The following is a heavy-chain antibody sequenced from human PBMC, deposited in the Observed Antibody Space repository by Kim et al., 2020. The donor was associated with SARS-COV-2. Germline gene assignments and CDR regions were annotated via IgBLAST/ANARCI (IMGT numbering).Heavy chain of an antibody. V-gene: IGHV4-39*01. J-gene: IGHJ4*02. Sequence: SETLSLTCTVSGGSISSSSYYWGWIRQPPGKGLEWIGSIYYSGSTYYNPSLKSRVTISVDTSKNQFSLKLSSVTAADTAVYYCARRVLTMVRGGPFDYWGQGTLLTVSS. CDR2: IYYSGST. CDR3: ARRVLTMVRGGPFDY. D-gene: IGHD3-10*01. CDR1: GGSISSSSYY.